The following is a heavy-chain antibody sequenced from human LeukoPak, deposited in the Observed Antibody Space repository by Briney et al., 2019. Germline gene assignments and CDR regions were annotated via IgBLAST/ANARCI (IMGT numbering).Heavy chain of an antibody. D-gene: IGHD3-10*01. V-gene: IGHV3-21*01. Sequence: PGGSLRLSCAASGFTFSSYSMNWVRQAPGKGLEWVSSISSSSSYIYYADSVKGRFTNSRDNAKNSLYLQMNSLRAEDTAVYYCARGARTYYYGSGSPTDASDYWGRGTLVTVSS. CDR3: ARGARTYYYGSGSPTDASDY. J-gene: IGHJ4*02. CDR2: ISSSSSYI. CDR1: GFTFSSYS.